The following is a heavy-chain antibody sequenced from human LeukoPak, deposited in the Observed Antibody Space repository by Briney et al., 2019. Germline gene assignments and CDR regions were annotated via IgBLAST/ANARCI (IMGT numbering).Heavy chain of an antibody. Sequence: PGGSLRLSCAASGFTFSSYEMNWVRQAPGKGLEWVSYISGSGSTIYYADSVKGRFTISRDNAKNSLYLQMNSLRAEDTAVYYCANTMADAFDIWGQGTMVTVSP. CDR2: ISGSGSTI. CDR3: ANTMADAFDI. J-gene: IGHJ3*02. CDR1: GFTFSSYE. D-gene: IGHD3-10*01. V-gene: IGHV3-48*03.